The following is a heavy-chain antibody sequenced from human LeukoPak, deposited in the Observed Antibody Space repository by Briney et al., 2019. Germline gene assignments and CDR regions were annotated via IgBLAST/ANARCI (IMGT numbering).Heavy chain of an antibody. CDR3: ARSVRVAAAGTGNDAFDI. Sequence: GGSLRLSCAASGFTLSSYRMNWVRQAPGKGLEWVSYIRSSSSTIYYADSVKGRFTISRDNSKNTLYLQMNSLRAEDTAVYYCARSVRVAAAGTGNDAFDIWGQGTMVTVSS. CDR2: IRSSSSTI. V-gene: IGHV3-48*01. J-gene: IGHJ3*02. CDR1: GFTLSSYR. D-gene: IGHD6-13*01.